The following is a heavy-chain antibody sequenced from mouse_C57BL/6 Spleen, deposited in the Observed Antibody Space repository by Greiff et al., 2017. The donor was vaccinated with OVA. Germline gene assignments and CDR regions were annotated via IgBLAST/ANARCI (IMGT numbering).Heavy chain of an antibody. J-gene: IGHJ4*01. CDR3: ARHGYYGSSYGAMDY. D-gene: IGHD1-1*01. CDR1: GYAFTNYL. Sequence: VQLQQSGAELVRPGTSVKVSCKASGYAFTNYLIEWVKQRPGQGLEWIGVINPGSGGTNYNEKFKGKATLTADKSSSTAYMQLSSLTSEDSAVYFCARHGYYGSSYGAMDYWGQGTSVTVSS. CDR2: INPGSGGT. V-gene: IGHV1-54*01.